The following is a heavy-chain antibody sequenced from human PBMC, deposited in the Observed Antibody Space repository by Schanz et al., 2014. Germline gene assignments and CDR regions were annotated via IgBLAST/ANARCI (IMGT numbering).Heavy chain of an antibody. J-gene: IGHJ4*02. CDR2: ISYHGSER. V-gene: IGHV3-30*18. D-gene: IGHD3-22*01. CDR3: AKSYDTSGYSGFDY. CDR1: GFTFSSYG. Sequence: QVQLVESGGGVVQPGGSLRLSCAASGFTFSSYGMHWVRQAPGRGLEWGAVISYHGSERYYADSVKGRFTISRDNSKNTLYLQMNSLRTEDTAVYFCAKSYDTSGYSGFDYWGQGTLVTVSS.